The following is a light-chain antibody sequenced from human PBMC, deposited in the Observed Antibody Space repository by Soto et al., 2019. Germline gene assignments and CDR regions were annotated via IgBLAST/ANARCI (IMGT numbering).Light chain of an antibody. CDR2: DVS. CDR3: SSYTSSSTEV. CDR1: SSDVGGYNY. V-gene: IGLV2-14*01. Sequence: QSALTQPASVSGSPGQSITISCTGTSSDVGGYNYVSWYQQHPGKAPKLMIYDVSHRPSGVSNRFSGSKSGNTASLTIYGLQAEDEADYYCSSYTSSSTEVFGTGTKLTVL. J-gene: IGLJ1*01.